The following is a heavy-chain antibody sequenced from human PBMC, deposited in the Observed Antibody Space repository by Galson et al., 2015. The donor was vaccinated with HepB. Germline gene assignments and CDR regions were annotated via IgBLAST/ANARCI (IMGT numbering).Heavy chain of an antibody. CDR1: GGSFGSYP. J-gene: IGHJ5*02. CDR3: AIFGALIA. V-gene: IGHV1-69*13. Sequence: SVQVSCKASGGSFGSYPISWVRQAPGQGLEWMGAIVHLLGTKDYAQNFQGRVTTTADDSTSTAYMELSGLTSEDTAIYYCAIFGALIAWGQGTLVTVSS. CDR2: IVHLLGTK. D-gene: IGHD3-3*01.